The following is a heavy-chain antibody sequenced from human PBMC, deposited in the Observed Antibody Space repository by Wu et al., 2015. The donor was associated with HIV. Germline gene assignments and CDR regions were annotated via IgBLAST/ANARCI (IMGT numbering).Heavy chain of an antibody. Sequence: QAQLAQSGPEAKRPGASMNVSCKASYILTSHPIGWVRQAPGQRLEWMGWMNPYNGYIKPAQKFQDRITLSTDNSAHTAYMELRSLTSDDTAIYFCARVQFDPDYYTYFDLWGQGTLVTVSS. J-gene: IGHJ2*01. CDR3: ARVQFDPDYYTYFDL. V-gene: IGHV1-18*01. CDR1: YILTSHP. D-gene: IGHD4/OR15-4a*01. CDR2: MNPYNGYI.